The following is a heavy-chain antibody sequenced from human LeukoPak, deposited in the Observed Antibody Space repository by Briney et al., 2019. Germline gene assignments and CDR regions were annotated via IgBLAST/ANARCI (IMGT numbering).Heavy chain of an antibody. Sequence: GGSLRLSCAASGFTFNNYAMHWVRQAPGKGLQWVAVISYDGSNKYHADSVKGRFTTSRDNSKNTLYLQMNSLRAEDTAVYYCARDSGFSGTQRGEYWGQGTLVTVSS. J-gene: IGHJ4*02. CDR3: ARDSGFSGTQRGEY. CDR2: ISYDGSNK. V-gene: IGHV3-30*04. D-gene: IGHD3/OR15-3a*01. CDR1: GFTFNNYA.